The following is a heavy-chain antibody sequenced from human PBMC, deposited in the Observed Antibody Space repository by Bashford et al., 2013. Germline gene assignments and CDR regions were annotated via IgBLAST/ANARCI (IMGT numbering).Heavy chain of an antibody. CDR3: ARGGKDGYRRRHFDY. Sequence: SETLSLTCSVSGGSVSSSYYYWSWIRQPPGKGLEWIGEINHSGSTNYNPSLKSRVTISVDTSKNQFSLKLSSVTAADTAVYYCARGGKDGYRRRHFDYWGQGSLVTVSS. V-gene: IGHV4-34*01. CDR1: GGSVSSSYYY. D-gene: IGHD5-24*01. CDR2: INHSGST. J-gene: IGHJ4*02.